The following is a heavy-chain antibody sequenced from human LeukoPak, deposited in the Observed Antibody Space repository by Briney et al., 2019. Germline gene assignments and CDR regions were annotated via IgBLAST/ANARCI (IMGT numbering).Heavy chain of an antibody. D-gene: IGHD1-26*01. Sequence: PSETLSLTCTVSGGSIRSRSYHWGWIRQPPGRGLEWIGSIYYSGNTYYNPSLKSRVNISVDTSKNQFSLKMYSVTAADTAVYYCARHAYSGSYYFDFWGQGTLVTVSS. CDR1: GGSIRSRSYH. V-gene: IGHV4-39*01. CDR3: ARHAYSGSYYFDF. J-gene: IGHJ4*02. CDR2: IYYSGNT.